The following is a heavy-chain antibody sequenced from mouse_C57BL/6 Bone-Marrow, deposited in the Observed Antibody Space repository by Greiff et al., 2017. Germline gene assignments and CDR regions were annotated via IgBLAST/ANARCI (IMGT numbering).Heavy chain of an antibody. V-gene: IGHV1-82*01. CDR3: ASHYYGSRYYAMDY. J-gene: IGHJ4*01. Sequence: VHLVESGPELVKPGASVKISCKASGYAFSSSWMNWVKQRPGKGLEWIGRIYPGDGDTNYNGKFSGKATLTADKSSSTAYMQLSSLTSEDSAVYFCASHYYGSRYYAMDYWGQGTSVTVSA. D-gene: IGHD1-1*01. CDR1: GYAFSSSW. CDR2: IYPGDGDT.